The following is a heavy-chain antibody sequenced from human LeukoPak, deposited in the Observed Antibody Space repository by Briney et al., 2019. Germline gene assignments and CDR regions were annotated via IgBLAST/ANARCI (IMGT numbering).Heavy chain of an antibody. CDR2: IYTSGST. CDR1: GGSISSGSYY. V-gene: IGHV4-61*02. J-gene: IGHJ4*02. Sequence: PSETLSLTRTVSGGSISSGSYYWSWIRQPAGKGLEWIGRIYTSGSTNYNPSLKGRVTISVDTSKNQFSLKLSSVTAADTAVYYCARETLTGESDYWSQGTLVTVSS. CDR3: ARETLTGESDY. D-gene: IGHD7-27*01.